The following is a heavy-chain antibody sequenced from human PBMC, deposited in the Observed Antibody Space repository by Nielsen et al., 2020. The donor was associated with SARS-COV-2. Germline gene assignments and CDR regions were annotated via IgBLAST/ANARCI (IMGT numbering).Heavy chain of an antibody. V-gene: IGHV3-30-3*01. D-gene: IGHD1-26*01. J-gene: IGHJ4*02. CDR2: ISYDGSNK. Sequence: WIRQPPGKGLEWVAVISYDGSNKYYADSVKGRFTISRDNSKNTLYLQMNSLRAEDTAVYYCASSPGSPAFVVYWGQGTLVTVSS. CDR3: ASSPGSPAFVVY.